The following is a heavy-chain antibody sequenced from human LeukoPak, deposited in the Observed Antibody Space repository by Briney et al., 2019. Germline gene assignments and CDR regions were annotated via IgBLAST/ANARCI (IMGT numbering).Heavy chain of an antibody. V-gene: IGHV3-74*01. CDR3: ARDNAPQTYSSGWYDS. Sequence: GGSLRLSCAASGFSFRTHWMHWVRQASGTGLVWVSRINSDGNNTNYAESVKGRFTISRDNAKNTLYLQMNGLRAEDSAVYYCARDNAPQTYSSGWYDSWGQGALVTVSS. CDR1: GFSFRTHW. CDR2: INSDGNNT. J-gene: IGHJ5*01. D-gene: IGHD6-19*01.